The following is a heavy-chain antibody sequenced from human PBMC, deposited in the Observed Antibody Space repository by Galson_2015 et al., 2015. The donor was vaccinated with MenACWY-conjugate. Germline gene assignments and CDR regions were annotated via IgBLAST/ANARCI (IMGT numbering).Heavy chain of an antibody. J-gene: IGHJ6*03. D-gene: IGHD5-18*01. Sequence: SLRLSCAASGFTFSSYVMSLVRQAPGKGLEWISAISGSGGNTYYSDSVKGRFTISRDNSKNTLYLQINSLRAEDTAVYYCATTYSSPGYYYYMDVWGRGTAVTVSS. CDR1: GFTFSSYV. V-gene: IGHV3-23*01. CDR2: ISGSGGNT. CDR3: ATTYSSPGYYYYMDV.